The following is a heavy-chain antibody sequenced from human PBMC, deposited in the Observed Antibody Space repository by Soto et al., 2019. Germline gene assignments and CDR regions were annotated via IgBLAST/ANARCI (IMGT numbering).Heavy chain of an antibody. V-gene: IGHV1-18*01. D-gene: IGHD6-19*01. CDR2: ISAYNGNT. CDR1: GYTFTSYG. J-gene: IGHJ6*03. CDR3: ERKVGRGWSDYYYYYMDV. Sequence: ASVKVSCKASGYTFTSYGISWVRQAPGQGLEWMGWISAYNGNTNYARKLQGRVTMTTDTSTSTAYMELRSLRSDDTAVYYCERKVGRGWSDYYYYYMDVWGKGTTVTVSS.